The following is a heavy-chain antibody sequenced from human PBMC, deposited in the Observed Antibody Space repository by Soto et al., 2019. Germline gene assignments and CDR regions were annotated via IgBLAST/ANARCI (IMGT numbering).Heavy chain of an antibody. Sequence: SETLSLTCTVSGGSISSYYWSWIRQPPGKGLEWIGYIYYSGSTNYNPSLKSRVTISVDTPKNQFSLKLSSVTAADTAVYYCAIQFYYGSGSIDYWGQGTLVTSPQ. D-gene: IGHD3-10*01. CDR3: AIQFYYGSGSIDY. V-gene: IGHV4-59*01. CDR1: GGSISSYY. CDR2: IYYSGST. J-gene: IGHJ4*02.